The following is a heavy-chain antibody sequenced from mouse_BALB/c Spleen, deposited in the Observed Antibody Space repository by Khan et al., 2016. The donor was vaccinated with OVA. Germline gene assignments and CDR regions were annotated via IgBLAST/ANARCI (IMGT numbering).Heavy chain of an antibody. D-gene: IGHD1-3*01. V-gene: IGHV1-20*02. Sequence: EVQLQESGPELVKPGASVKISCTASGYSFTGYFMNWVMQSHGKSLEWIGRINPHIGEAFYNQKFKGKVTLTVDESSSTAHIELGSLASEDSAIYYCARKSGSDFDYWGQGTTLTVSS. J-gene: IGHJ2*01. CDR2: INPHIGEA. CDR3: ARKSGSDFDY. CDR1: GYSFTGYF.